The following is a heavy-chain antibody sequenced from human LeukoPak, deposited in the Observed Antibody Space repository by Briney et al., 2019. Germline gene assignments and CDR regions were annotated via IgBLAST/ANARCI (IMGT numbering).Heavy chain of an antibody. CDR2: ISASGGPGT. CDR1: GFTFRDFS. V-gene: IGHV3-23*01. Sequence: GGSRSSSCEALGFTFRDFSLPGFRQAPGKGLHFVPIISASGGPGTYNTDAVRGRFTISRDNSKNTLYLQMNSLGAEDTARYYCARGSSTLTRHLDYWGQGTPVTVSS. CDR3: ARGSSTLTRHLDY. J-gene: IGHJ4*02. D-gene: IGHD4-17*01.